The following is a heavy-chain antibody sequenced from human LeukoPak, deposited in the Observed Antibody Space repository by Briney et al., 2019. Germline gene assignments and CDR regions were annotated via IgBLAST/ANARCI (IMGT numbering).Heavy chain of an antibody. V-gene: IGHV4-31*03. CDR2: IYYSGST. J-gene: IGHJ4*02. Sequence: PSQTLSLTCTVSGGSISSGGYYWSWIRHPPGKGLEWIGYIYYSGSTYYNPSLKSRVTISVDTSKNQFSLKLSSVTAADTAVYYCARERQQLGLDYWGQGTLVTVSS. CDR3: ARERQQLGLDY. CDR1: GGSISSGGYY. D-gene: IGHD6-13*01.